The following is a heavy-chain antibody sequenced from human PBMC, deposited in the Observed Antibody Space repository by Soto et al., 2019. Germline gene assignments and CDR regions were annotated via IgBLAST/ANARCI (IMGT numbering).Heavy chain of an antibody. D-gene: IGHD3-3*01. CDR3: AKDNLDRSSPALDAFDI. V-gene: IGHV3-9*01. CDR1: GFTFDDYA. CDR2: ISWNSGSI. Sequence: GGSLRLSCAASGFTFDDYAMHWVRQAPGKGLEWVSGISWNSGSIGYADSVKGRFTISRDNDKNSLYLQMNSLRAEDTALYYCAKDNLDRSSPALDAFDIWGQGTMVTVSS. J-gene: IGHJ3*02.